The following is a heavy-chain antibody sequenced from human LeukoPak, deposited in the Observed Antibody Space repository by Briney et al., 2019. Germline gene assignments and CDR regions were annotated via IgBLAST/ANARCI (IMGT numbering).Heavy chain of an antibody. J-gene: IGHJ6*03. V-gene: IGHV3-53*01. CDR3: ARLEKNSYYYMDV. CDR1: GFTVSSNY. D-gene: IGHD1-1*01. CDR2: FYASGSI. Sequence: GGSQRLSCAVSGFTVSSNYMGWVRQAPGKGLEWVSVFYASGSIYYADSVKGRFTISRDNSENTVFLQMNTLRAEDTAVYYCARLEKNSYYYMDVWGKGTTVTVSS.